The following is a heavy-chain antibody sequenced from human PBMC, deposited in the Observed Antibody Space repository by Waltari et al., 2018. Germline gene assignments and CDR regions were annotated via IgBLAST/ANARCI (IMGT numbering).Heavy chain of an antibody. Sequence: QVQLVESGGGMVQPGRSLRLSCVASGFSFRNYGMPWVRQAPGKGLEWVAFISYDGSNEYYRDSVKGRFTISRDNSKNRLSLQMNSLTPEDTAVYHCVKWDYSGSGFSHFYPMDVWGQGTTVTVS. D-gene: IGHD3-10*01. CDR3: VKWDYSGSGFSHFYPMDV. V-gene: IGHV3-30*18. CDR2: ISYDGSNE. CDR1: GFSFRNYG. J-gene: IGHJ6*02.